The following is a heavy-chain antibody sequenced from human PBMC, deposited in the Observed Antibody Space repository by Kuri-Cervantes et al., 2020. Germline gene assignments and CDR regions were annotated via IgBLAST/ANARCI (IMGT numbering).Heavy chain of an antibody. CDR3: ARDPRGTILRPQANDY. V-gene: IGHV4-34*01. CDR1: GGSFSGYY. CDR2: INHSGST. Sequence: SETLSLTFAVYGGSFSGYYWSWIRQPPGKGLEWSGEINHSGSTNYNPSLKSRVTMSVDTSKNQFSLKLSSVTAADTAVYYCARDPRGTILRPQANDYWGQGTLVTVSS. J-gene: IGHJ4*02. D-gene: IGHD2-21*01.